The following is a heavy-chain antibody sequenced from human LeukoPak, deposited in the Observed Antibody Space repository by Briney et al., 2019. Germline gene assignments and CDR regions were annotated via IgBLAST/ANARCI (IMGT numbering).Heavy chain of an antibody. Sequence: PGGSLRLSCAASGFTVSSYYMNWVRQAPGKGPECVSVIYSAGSTYYADSVKGRFTISRDNSKNTLYLQMNSLRVEDTAVYYCAKDSGWFRFDYWGQGTLVTVSS. CDR1: GFTVSSYY. V-gene: IGHV3-53*01. CDR3: AKDSGWFRFDY. CDR2: IYSAGST. D-gene: IGHD6-13*01. J-gene: IGHJ4*02.